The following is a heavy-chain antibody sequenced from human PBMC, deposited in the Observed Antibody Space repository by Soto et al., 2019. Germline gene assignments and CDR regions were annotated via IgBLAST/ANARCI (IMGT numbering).Heavy chain of an antibody. D-gene: IGHD3-22*01. CDR3: ARQIYDSDTGPNFQYYFDS. CDR2: IDPSDSQT. CDR1: GYSFAGYW. Sequence: PGESLKISCKGFGYSFAGYWITCVRQKPGKGLEWMGRIDPSDSQTYYSPSFRGHVTISVTKSITTVFLQWSSLRASDTAMYYCARQIYDSDTGPNFQYYFDSWGQGTPVTVSS. J-gene: IGHJ4*02. V-gene: IGHV5-10-1*01.